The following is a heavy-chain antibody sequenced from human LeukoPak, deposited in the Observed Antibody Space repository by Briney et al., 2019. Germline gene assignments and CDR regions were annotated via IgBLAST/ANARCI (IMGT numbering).Heavy chain of an antibody. V-gene: IGHV1-3*03. CDR3: GRAASSSPYYNYYMDV. J-gene: IGHJ6*03. Sequence: ASVKVSCEASGYRFTNYAMHWVRQGPGQSLEWMGWIDVGNGNTKYSQEFQGRVTITRDTSASTVYMELSSLRSEDMAVYYCGRAASSSPYYNYYMDVWGKGTTVTVSS. CDR2: IDVGNGNT. CDR1: GYRFTNYA. D-gene: IGHD6-6*01.